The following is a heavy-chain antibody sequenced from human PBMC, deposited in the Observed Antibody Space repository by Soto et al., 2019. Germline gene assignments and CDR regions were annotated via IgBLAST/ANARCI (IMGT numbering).Heavy chain of an antibody. CDR3: ARSIVGATLGRAYYYGMDV. J-gene: IGHJ6*02. D-gene: IGHD1-26*01. V-gene: IGHV4-30-2*01. CDR1: GGSISSGGYS. Sequence: QLQLQESGSGLVKPSQTLSLTCAVSGGSISSGGYSWSWIRQPPGKGLEWIGYIYHSGSTYYNPSLKSRVTIAVDRSKNQFSFKLSSVTAADTAVYYCARSIVGATLGRAYYYGMDVWGQGTTVTVSS. CDR2: IYHSGST.